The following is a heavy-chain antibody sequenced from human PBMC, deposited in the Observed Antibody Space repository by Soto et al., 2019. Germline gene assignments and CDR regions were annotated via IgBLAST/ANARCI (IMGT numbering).Heavy chain of an antibody. CDR3: ARALILTGYYIHDAFDI. V-gene: IGHV4-61*01. CDR2: IYYSGST. Sequence: SGTLALTCTASGGSVSIAMDDVSLIRQPPGKGLEWIGYIYYSGSTNYNPSLKSRVTISVDTSKNQFSLKLSSVTAADTAVYYCARALILTGYYIHDAFDIWGQGTMVTVSS. J-gene: IGHJ3*02. CDR1: GGSVSIAMDD. D-gene: IGHD3-9*01.